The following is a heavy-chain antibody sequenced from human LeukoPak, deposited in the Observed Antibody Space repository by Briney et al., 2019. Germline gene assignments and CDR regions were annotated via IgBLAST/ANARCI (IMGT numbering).Heavy chain of an antibody. Sequence: ASVKVSCKASGYTFTGYYMHWVRQAPGRGLEWMGWINPNSGGTNYAQKFQGRVTMTRNTSISTAYMELSSLRSEDTAVYYCARVTVTTVGFDPWGQGTLVTVSS. CDR3: ARVTVTTVGFDP. D-gene: IGHD4-17*01. J-gene: IGHJ5*02. CDR1: GYTFTGYY. V-gene: IGHV1-2*02. CDR2: INPNSGGT.